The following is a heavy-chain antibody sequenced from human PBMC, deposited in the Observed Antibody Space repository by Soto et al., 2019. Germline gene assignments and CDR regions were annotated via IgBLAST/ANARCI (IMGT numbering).Heavy chain of an antibody. CDR3: ARETSQNVYSHYGMDV. CDR1: WGSLSGFE. J-gene: IGHJ6*02. CDR2: INDSGTT. Sequence: XESLSVPWSIYWGSLSGFEWSWIRQPPGKGLEWIGEINDSGTTNYNPSLKSRVTISADTSKTHFSLRLTSVTAADTAVYYCARETSQNVYSHYGMDVWAQGTTVTVSS. V-gene: IGHV4-34*01.